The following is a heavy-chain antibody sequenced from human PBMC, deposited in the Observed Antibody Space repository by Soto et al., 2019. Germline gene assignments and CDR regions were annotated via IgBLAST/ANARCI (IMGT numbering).Heavy chain of an antibody. Sequence: PSETLSLTCAVYGGSFGGYYWSWIRQPPGKGLEWIGEINHSGSTNYNPSLKSRVTISVDTSKNQFSLKLSSVTAADTAVYYCARGHRSRPWFDPWGQGTLVTVSS. V-gene: IGHV4-34*01. CDR1: GGSFGGYY. D-gene: IGHD6-6*01. CDR2: INHSGST. CDR3: ARGHRSRPWFDP. J-gene: IGHJ5*02.